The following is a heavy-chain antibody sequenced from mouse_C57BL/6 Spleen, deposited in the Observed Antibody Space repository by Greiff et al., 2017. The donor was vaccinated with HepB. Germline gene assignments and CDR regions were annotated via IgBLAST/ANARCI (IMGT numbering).Heavy chain of an antibody. V-gene: IGHV5-9-1*02. Sequence: EVKLEESGEGLVKPGGSLKLSCAASGFTFSSYAMSWVRQTPEKRLEWVAYISSGGDYIYYADTVKGRFTISRDNARNTLYLQMSSLKSEDTAMYYCTREGFYYGSSWYFDVWGTGTTVTVSS. D-gene: IGHD1-1*01. CDR3: TREGFYYGSSWYFDV. CDR2: ISSGGDYI. J-gene: IGHJ1*03. CDR1: GFTFSSYA.